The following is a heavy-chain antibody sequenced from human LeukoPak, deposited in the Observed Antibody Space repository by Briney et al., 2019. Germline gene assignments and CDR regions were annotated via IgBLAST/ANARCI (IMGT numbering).Heavy chain of an antibody. CDR2: ISSSSSYI. D-gene: IGHD3-3*01. Sequence: GGPLRLSCAASGFTFSSYSMNWVRQAPGKGLEWVSSISSSSSYIYYADSVKGRFTISRDNAKNSLYLQMNSLRAEDTAVYYCARGRYDFWSGYSPPFDYWGQGTLVTVSS. J-gene: IGHJ4*02. CDR1: GFTFSSYS. V-gene: IGHV3-21*01. CDR3: ARGRYDFWSGYSPPFDY.